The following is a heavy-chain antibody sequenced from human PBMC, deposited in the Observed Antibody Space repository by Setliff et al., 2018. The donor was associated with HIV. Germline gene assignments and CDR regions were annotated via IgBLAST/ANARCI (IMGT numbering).Heavy chain of an antibody. CDR1: GFTLSSYN. V-gene: IGHV3-21*01. J-gene: IGHJ4*02. Sequence: GGSLRLSCAASGFTLSSYNMNWVRQAPGKGLEWVSSISSSTNYIYYADSVKGRFTISRDNAKNSLYLQMNSLRAEDTAVYYCARGTVGATFLHNDYWGQGTLVTVSS. CDR2: ISSSTNYI. D-gene: IGHD1-26*01. CDR3: ARGTVGATFLHNDY.